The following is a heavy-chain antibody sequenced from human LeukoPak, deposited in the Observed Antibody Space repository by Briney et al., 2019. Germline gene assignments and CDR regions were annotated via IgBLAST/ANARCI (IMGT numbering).Heavy chain of an antibody. Sequence: SETLSLTCTVSGGSISGYYWTWIRQPAGKGLEWIGHIYTRGNTNYSPSLKSRVTMSVDTSKNQFSLKLSSVTAADTAVYYCARLGAATTFDYWGQGTLVTVSS. CDR2: IYTRGNT. J-gene: IGHJ4*02. CDR1: GGSISGYY. CDR3: ARLGAATTFDY. D-gene: IGHD2-15*01. V-gene: IGHV4-4*07.